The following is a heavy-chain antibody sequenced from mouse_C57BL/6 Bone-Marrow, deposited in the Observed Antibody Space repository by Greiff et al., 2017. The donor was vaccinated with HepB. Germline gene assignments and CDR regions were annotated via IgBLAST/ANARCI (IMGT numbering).Heavy chain of an antibody. CDR3: ARKAHYSNPN. D-gene: IGHD2-5*01. J-gene: IGHJ3*01. CDR2: INPGSGGT. CDR1: GYAFTNYL. Sequence: QVQLQQSGAELVRPGTSVKVSCKASGYAFTNYLIEWVKQRPGQGLEWIGVINPGSGGTNYNEKFKGKATLTADKSSSTAYMQLSSLTSEDSAVYFCARKAHYSNPNWGQGTLVTVSA. V-gene: IGHV1-54*01.